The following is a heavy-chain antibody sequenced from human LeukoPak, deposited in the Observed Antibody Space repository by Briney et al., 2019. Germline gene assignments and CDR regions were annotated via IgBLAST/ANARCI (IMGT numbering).Heavy chain of an antibody. D-gene: IGHD2/OR15-2a*01. V-gene: IGHV3-74*01. J-gene: IGHJ4*02. CDR1: GNYW. CDR3: VSFYETY. Sequence: GGPLRLSCAASGNYWMHWVRQAPGKGLVWVSHINSDGSWTSYADSVKGRFTISKDNAKNTVYLQMNSLRAEDAAVYYCVSFYETYWGRGTLVTVSS. CDR2: INSDGSWT.